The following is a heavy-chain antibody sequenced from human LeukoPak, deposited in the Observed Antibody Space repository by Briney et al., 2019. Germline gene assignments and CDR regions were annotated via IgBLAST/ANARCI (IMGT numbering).Heavy chain of an antibody. CDR2: IYSSGIT. V-gene: IGHV4-30-4*08. D-gene: IGHD6-13*01. CDR3: ARAAAGTSGFDP. J-gene: IGHJ5*02. Sequence: KPSQTLSLTCTVSGGSIRSGDYYWNWIRQPPGKGLEWIGYIYSSGITYYNPSLKSRVIISVETSKNQFSQKLSSATAADTAVYYCARAAAGTSGFDPWGQGTLVTVSS. CDR1: GGSIRSGDYY.